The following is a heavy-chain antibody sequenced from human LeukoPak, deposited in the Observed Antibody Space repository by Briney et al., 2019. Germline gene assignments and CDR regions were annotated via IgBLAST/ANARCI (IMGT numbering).Heavy chain of an antibody. J-gene: IGHJ4*02. CDR3: ARSVRGGYSSSSLVDY. D-gene: IGHD6-6*01. Sequence: PSETLSLTCTVSGGPISSSSYYWGWIRQPPGKGLEWIGSIYYSGSTYYIPSLKSRVTISVDTSKNQFSLKLSSVTAADTAVYYCARSVRGGYSSSSLVDYWGQGTLVTVSS. V-gene: IGHV4-39*01. CDR2: IYYSGST. CDR1: GGPISSSSYY.